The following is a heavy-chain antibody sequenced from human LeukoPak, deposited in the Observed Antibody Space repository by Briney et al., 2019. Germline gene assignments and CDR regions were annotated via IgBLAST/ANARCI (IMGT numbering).Heavy chain of an antibody. CDR1: GFTVSSNY. CDR3: ARVVTGIDWFDS. D-gene: IGHD1-26*01. J-gene: IGHJ5*01. V-gene: IGHV3-48*02. CDR2: ISGSGGSI. Sequence: PGGSLRLSCAASGFTVSSNYMSWVRQAPGKGLEWVSAISGSGGSIYYADSVKGRFTISRDNAKNSLYLQLNSLRDEDTAVYCCARVVTGIDWFDSWGQGTLVTVSS.